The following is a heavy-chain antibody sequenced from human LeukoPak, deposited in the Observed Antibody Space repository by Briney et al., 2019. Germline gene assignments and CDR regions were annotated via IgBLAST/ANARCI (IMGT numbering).Heavy chain of an antibody. Sequence: SETLSLTCTVSGGSISSYYWSWIRQPAGKGLEWIGRIYTSGSTNYNPSLKSRVTMSVDTSKNQFSLKLSSVTAADTAVYYCARDVTPDSSSWYDAFDIWGQGTMVTVSS. V-gene: IGHV4-4*07. J-gene: IGHJ3*02. CDR3: ARDVTPDSSSWYDAFDI. D-gene: IGHD6-13*01. CDR2: IYTSGST. CDR1: GGSISSYY.